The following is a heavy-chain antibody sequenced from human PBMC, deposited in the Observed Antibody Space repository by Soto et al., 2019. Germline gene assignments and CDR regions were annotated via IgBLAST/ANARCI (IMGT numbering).Heavy chain of an antibody. D-gene: IGHD3-22*01. J-gene: IGHJ3*02. V-gene: IGHV4-61*02. CDR1: GGSISSSSYY. CDR3: ARDGSGYYDAFDI. CDR2: IYTSGST. Sequence: SETLSLTCTVSGGSISSSSYYWSWIRQPAGKGLEWIGRIYTSGSTSYNPSLKSRVTMSVDTSKNQFSLKLSSVTAADTAVYYCARDGSGYYDAFDIWGQGTMVTVSS.